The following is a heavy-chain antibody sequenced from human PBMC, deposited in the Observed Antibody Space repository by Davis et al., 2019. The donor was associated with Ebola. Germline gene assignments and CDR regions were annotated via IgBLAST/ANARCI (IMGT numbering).Heavy chain of an antibody. CDR1: GGSFSGFY. Sequence: SETLSLTCVVYGGSFSGFYWSWIRQSPGKGLEWIGEINHSGSTNYNPSLKSRVTISVDTSKNQFSLKLSSVTAADTAVYFCAGHSKSFLEDVWGQGTTVIVSS. J-gene: IGHJ6*01. CDR2: INHSGST. CDR3: AGHSKSFLEDV. V-gene: IGHV4-34*01. D-gene: IGHD2/OR15-2a*01.